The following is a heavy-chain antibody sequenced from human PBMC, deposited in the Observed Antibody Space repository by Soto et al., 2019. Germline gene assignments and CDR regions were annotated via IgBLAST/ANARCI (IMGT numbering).Heavy chain of an antibody. Sequence: SVKVSCKASGGTFSSYAISWVRQAPGQGLEWMGGIIPIFGTANYAQKFQGRVTITADESTSTAYMELSSLRSEDTAVYYCARGRGTLLRFLEWFPDYWGQGTLVTVSS. V-gene: IGHV1-69*13. CDR1: GGTFSSYA. CDR2: IIPIFGTA. CDR3: ARGRGTLLRFLEWFPDY. D-gene: IGHD3-3*01. J-gene: IGHJ4*02.